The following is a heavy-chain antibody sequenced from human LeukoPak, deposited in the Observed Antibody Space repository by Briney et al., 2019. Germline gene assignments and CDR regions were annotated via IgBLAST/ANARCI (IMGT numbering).Heavy chain of an antibody. CDR1: GFTFSGYW. CDR2: IKNDGSGA. Sequence: QTGGSLRLSCAASGFTFSGYWMHWVRQAPGKGLVWVSRIKNDGSGAIYADSVKGRFTISRDNAKNTLYLRMNRLRAEDTAVYYCARYYCGDDCSSSDSFDVWGQGTMVTVSS. V-gene: IGHV3-74*01. D-gene: IGHD2-21*02. J-gene: IGHJ3*01. CDR3: ARYYCGDDCSSSDSFDV.